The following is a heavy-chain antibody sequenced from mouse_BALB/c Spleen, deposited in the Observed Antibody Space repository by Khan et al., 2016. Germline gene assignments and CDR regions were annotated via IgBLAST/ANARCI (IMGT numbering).Heavy chain of an antibody. Sequence: QVQLQQSGAELVRPGVSVKLSCKGTGYTFTDYAIHWVKQSHAKSLEWIGVISTYYGDTTFNQKFEAKATMTVDKSSSTAYLELARLTSEVSAIYYYARESLNCDYAMDYWGQGTSVTVSS. CDR2: ISTYYGDT. CDR3: ARESLNCDYAMDY. CDR1: GYTFTDYA. D-gene: IGHD4-1*01. V-gene: IGHV1S137*01. J-gene: IGHJ4*01.